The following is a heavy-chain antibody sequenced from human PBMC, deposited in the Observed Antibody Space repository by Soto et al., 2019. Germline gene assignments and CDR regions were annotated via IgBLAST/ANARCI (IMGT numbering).Heavy chain of an antibody. J-gene: IGHJ6*02. CDR1: GGSISSYY. V-gene: IGHV4-59*01. Sequence: SETLSLTCTVSGGSISSYYWSWIRQPPGKGLEWIGYIYYSGSTNYNPSLKSRVTISVDTSKNQFSLKLSSVTAADTAVYYCARDGYNSNRPRSYYYYGMDVWGQGTTVTVSS. D-gene: IGHD5-12*01. CDR2: IYYSGST. CDR3: ARDGYNSNRPRSYYYYGMDV.